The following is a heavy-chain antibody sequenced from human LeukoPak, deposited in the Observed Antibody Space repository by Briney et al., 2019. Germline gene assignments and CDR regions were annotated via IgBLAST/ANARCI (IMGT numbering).Heavy chain of an antibody. CDR3: ARGSGIAARPFGY. CDR1: GGSISSGGYY. J-gene: IGHJ4*02. V-gene: IGHV4-30-2*01. CDR2: IYHSGST. D-gene: IGHD6-6*01. Sequence: SETLSLTCTVSGGSISSGGYYWSWIRQPPGKGLEWIGYIYHSGSTYYNPSLKSRVTISVDRSKNQFSLKLSSVTAADTAVYYCARGSGIAARPFGYWGQGTLVTVSS.